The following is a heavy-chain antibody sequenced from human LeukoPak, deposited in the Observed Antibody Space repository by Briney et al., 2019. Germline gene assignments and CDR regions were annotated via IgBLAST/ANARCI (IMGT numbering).Heavy chain of an antibody. CDR2: ISGGGGTT. Sequence: GGSLRLSCAASGFTFSTYAMSWVRQAPGKGLEWVSAISGGGGTTYYADSVKGRFTISRDNSKNTLYLQVNSLRAEDTAIYYCAKRVPGTGLDYWGQGTLVTVSS. V-gene: IGHV3-23*01. D-gene: IGHD6-19*01. CDR3: AKRVPGTGLDY. J-gene: IGHJ4*02. CDR1: GFTFSTYA.